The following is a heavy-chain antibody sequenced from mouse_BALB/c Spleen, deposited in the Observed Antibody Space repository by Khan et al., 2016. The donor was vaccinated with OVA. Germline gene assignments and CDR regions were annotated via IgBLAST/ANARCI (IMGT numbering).Heavy chain of an antibody. CDR3: ASIILYYYGSNFEWYYFDY. J-gene: IGHJ2*01. V-gene: IGHV3-2*02. D-gene: IGHD1-1*01. CDR1: GYSITSDYA. Sequence: EVQLQESGPGLVKPSQSLSLTCTVTGYSITSDYAWNWIRQFPGNKLEWMGYISYSGSTAYNPSLKSRISINRDTSQNQVFLQLNSLTTEDTATYYFASIILYYYGSNFEWYYFDYWGQGTTLTVSS. CDR2: ISYSGST.